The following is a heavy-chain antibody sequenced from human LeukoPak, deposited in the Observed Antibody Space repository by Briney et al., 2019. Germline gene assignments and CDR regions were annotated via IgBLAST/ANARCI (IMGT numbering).Heavy chain of an antibody. CDR2: IYHSGST. CDR3: ARDQNKYDSSGYYYYQYGMDV. D-gene: IGHD3-22*01. Sequence: SQTLSLTCAVSGGSISSGGYCWSWIRQPPGKGLEWIGYIYHSGSTYYNQSLKSRVTISVDRSKNQFSLKLSSVTAADTSVYYCARDQNKYDSSGYYYYQYGMDVWGQGTTVTVSS. V-gene: IGHV4-30-2*01. CDR1: GGSISSGGYC. J-gene: IGHJ6*02.